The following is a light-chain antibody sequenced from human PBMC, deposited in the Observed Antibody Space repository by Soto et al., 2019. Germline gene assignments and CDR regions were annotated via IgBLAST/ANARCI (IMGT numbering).Light chain of an antibody. Sequence: DIQMTQSPSSLSASVVDRVTITCRASQSISSYLNWYQQKPGKAPKLLIYAASSLQSGVPSRFSGSGSGTDFTLTISSLQPEDFATYYCQQSYSTPQTFGQGTKVHI. CDR2: AAS. CDR3: QQSYSTPQT. V-gene: IGKV1-39*01. CDR1: QSISSY. J-gene: IGKJ1*01.